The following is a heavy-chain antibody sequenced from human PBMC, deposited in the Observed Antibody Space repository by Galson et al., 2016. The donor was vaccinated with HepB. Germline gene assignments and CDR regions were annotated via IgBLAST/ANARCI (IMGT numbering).Heavy chain of an antibody. CDR2: ISYDGRNK. Sequence: SLRLSCAASGFTFTTYYMHWVRQAPGKGLEWVAGISYDGRNKNYADSVKGRFTISRDNFNNTLYLQMNTLRPEDTAVYFCARIPYNAYFDYWGQGTLVTVSS. CDR1: GFTFTTYY. D-gene: IGHD1-14*01. J-gene: IGHJ4*02. CDR3: ARIPYNAYFDY. V-gene: IGHV3-30*03.